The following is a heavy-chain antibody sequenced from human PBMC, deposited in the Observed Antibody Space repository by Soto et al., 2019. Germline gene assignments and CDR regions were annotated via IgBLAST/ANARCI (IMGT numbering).Heavy chain of an antibody. Sequence: DVQLLESGGGLVQPEGSLRLSCAASGFTFSSYAMGWVRQGPGKGLEWVAVVSIGGSTHYADSVRGRLTISRDNSKNTLSLQMNSLTAEDTAVYFCAKRRGAGGHFDYWRQGALVTVSS. V-gene: IGHV3-23*01. D-gene: IGHD2-15*01. CDR1: GFTFSSYA. CDR2: VSIGGST. J-gene: IGHJ4*02. CDR3: AKRRGAGGHFDY.